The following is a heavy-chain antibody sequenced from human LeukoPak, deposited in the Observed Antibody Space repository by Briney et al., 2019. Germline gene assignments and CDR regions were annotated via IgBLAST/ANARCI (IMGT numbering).Heavy chain of an antibody. CDR2: IRYDGSNK. Sequence: GGSPRLSCAASGFTYSSYGMHWVRQAPGKGLEWVAFIRYDGSNKYYADSVKGRFTISRDNSKNTLYLQMNSLRAEDTAVYYCARDANRYSGYDDYYFDYWGQGTLVTVSS. V-gene: IGHV3-30*02. D-gene: IGHD5-12*01. CDR1: GFTYSSYG. CDR3: ARDANRYSGYDDYYFDY. J-gene: IGHJ4*02.